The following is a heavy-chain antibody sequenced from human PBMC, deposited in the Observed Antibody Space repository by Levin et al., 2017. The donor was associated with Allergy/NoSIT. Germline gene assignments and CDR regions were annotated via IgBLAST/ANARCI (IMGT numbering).Heavy chain of an antibody. V-gene: IGHV3-11*01. Sequence: GGSLRLSCAASGFTFSDYYMSWIRQAPGKGLEWVSYISSSGSTIYYADSVKGRFTISRDNAKNSLYLQMNSLRAEDTAVYYCARVERTMVRGVIGEYFDYWGQGTLVTVSS. CDR1: GFTFSDYY. CDR3: ARVERTMVRGVIGEYFDY. CDR2: ISSSGSTI. J-gene: IGHJ4*02. D-gene: IGHD3-10*01.